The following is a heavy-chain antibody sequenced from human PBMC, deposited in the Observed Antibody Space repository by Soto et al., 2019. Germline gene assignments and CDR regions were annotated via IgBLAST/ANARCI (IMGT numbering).Heavy chain of an antibody. V-gene: IGHV1-8*01. CDR2: MNPGSGDT. D-gene: IGHD3-16*01. Sequence: ASVKVYCKASGYSFTNNGVTWVRQATGQGLEWMGWMNPGSGDTGYAQKFQGRVTMTRDISIATAYMELSSLRSDDTDIYYCARMATFGSLKWFDPWGQGTLVTVSA. J-gene: IGHJ5*02. CDR1: GYSFTNNG. CDR3: ARMATFGSLKWFDP.